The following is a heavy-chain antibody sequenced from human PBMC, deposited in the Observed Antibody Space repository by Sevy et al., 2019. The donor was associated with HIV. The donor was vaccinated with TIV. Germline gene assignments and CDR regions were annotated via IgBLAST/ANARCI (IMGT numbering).Heavy chain of an antibody. J-gene: IGHJ6*03. CDR2: ICTSGST. CDR3: ARFESYYYYCMDV. Sequence: SETLSLTCTVSGGSISSGSYYWSWIRQPAGKGLEWIGRICTSGSTNSNPSLKSRVTITVDTSKNQFSLKLSSVTAADTALYYGARFESYYYYCMDVWGKGTTVTVSS. CDR1: GGSISSGSYY. V-gene: IGHV4-61*02.